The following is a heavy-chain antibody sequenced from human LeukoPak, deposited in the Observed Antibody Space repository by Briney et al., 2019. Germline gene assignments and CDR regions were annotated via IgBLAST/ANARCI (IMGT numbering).Heavy chain of an antibody. CDR3: AQGYCSSTSCYLDY. CDR1: GFTVISNY. J-gene: IGHJ4*02. CDR2: IYSDDST. Sequence: GGSLTLSCAASGFTVISNYMNWLRQAPGKGLEWVSVIYSDDSTYYADSVKGRFSISRDNSNNTLYLQVNSLRAEDTAVYYCAQGYCSSTSCYLDYWGQGILVTVSS. D-gene: IGHD2-2*01. V-gene: IGHV3-66*01.